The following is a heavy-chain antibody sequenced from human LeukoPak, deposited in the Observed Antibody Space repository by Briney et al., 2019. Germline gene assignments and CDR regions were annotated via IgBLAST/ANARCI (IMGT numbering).Heavy chain of an antibody. D-gene: IGHD1-1*01. Sequence: SETLSLTCAVYGGSFSGYYWSWIRQPPGKGLEWIGEINHSGSTNYNPSLKSRVTISVDTSKNQFPLKLSSVTAADTAVYYCARGPAATQLNYYYYGMDVWGQGTTVTVSS. V-gene: IGHV4-34*01. CDR2: INHSGST. CDR3: ARGPAATQLNYYYYGMDV. J-gene: IGHJ6*02. CDR1: GGSFSGYY.